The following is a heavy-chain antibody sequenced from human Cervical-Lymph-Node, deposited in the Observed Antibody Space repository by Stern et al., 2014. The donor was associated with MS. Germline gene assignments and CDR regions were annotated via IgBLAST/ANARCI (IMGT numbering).Heavy chain of an antibody. CDR3: ARTQRVPGARYFDS. V-gene: IGHV3-66*02. Sequence: EVQLVESGGGLVQPGGSLRLSCAASGFTVSNNYMNWVRQAPGKGLEWVSVIYSGGSTYYTDSVEGRFTISRDNSKNTLYLQMNGLTTEDTAVYYCARTQRVPGARYFDSWGQGTLVTVSS. CDR1: GFTVSNNY. J-gene: IGHJ4*02. D-gene: IGHD1-26*01. CDR2: IYSGGST.